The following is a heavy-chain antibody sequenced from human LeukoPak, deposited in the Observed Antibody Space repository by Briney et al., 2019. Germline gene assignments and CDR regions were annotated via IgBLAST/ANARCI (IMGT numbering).Heavy chain of an antibody. CDR3: ARENNQRGDRGAPFDP. CDR1: GYTFTSYY. Sequence: ASVKVSCKASGYTFTSYYMHWVRQAPGQGLEWIGIINPSGGSTSYAQKFQGRVTMTRDMSTSTVYMELSSLRSEDTAVYYCARENNQRGDRGAPFDPWGQGTLVTVSS. J-gene: IGHJ5*02. CDR2: INPSGGST. D-gene: IGHD1-14*01. V-gene: IGHV1-46*01.